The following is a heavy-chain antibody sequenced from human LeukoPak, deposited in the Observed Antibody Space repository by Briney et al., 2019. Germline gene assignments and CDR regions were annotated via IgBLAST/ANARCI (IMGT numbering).Heavy chain of an antibody. D-gene: IGHD6-19*01. CDR3: ATGGWLAENGY. V-gene: IGHV3-23*01. CDR1: GFTFSSYA. Sequence: GGSLRLSCAASGFTFSSYAMSWVRQAPGKGLEWVSAISGSGGSTYYADSVKGRFTISRDNSKNTLYLQMNSLRAEDTAVYYCATGGWLAENGYWGQGTLVTVSS. J-gene: IGHJ4*02. CDR2: ISGSGGST.